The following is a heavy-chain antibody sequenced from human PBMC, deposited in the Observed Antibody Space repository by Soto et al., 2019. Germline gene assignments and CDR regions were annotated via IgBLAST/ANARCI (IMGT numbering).Heavy chain of an antibody. J-gene: IGHJ4*02. V-gene: IGHV1-8*01. D-gene: IGHD3-3*01. CDR1: GYTFTSYD. Sequence: ASVKVSCKASGYTFTSYDINWVRQATGQGLEWMGWMNPNSGNTGYAQKFQGRVTMTRNTSISTAYMELSSLRSEDTAVYYCARGLDYLSYFWSGYYVPDYWGQGTLVTVSS. CDR2: MNPNSGNT. CDR3: ARGLDYLSYFWSGYYVPDY.